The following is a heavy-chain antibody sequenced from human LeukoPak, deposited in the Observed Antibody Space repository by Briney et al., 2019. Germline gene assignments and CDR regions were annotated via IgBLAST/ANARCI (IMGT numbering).Heavy chain of an antibody. J-gene: IGHJ4*02. CDR3: ARLYDFWSGYPITFDY. D-gene: IGHD3-3*01. V-gene: IGHV3-7*01. CDR2: IKQDGSEK. Sequence: ETLSLTCAVYGGSFSGYYWSWIRQPPGKGLEWVANIKQDGSEKYYVDPVKGRFTISRDNAKNSLYLQMNSLRAEDTAVYYCARLYDFWSGYPITFDYWGQGTLVTVSS. CDR1: GGSFSGYY.